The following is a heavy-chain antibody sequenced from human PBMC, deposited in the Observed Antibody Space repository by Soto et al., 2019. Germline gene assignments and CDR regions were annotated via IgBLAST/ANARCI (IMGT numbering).Heavy chain of an antibody. Sequence: PGGSLRLSCAASGVSFNSYDMHWVRQAPGKGPEWVAIISYDGSNTYYSDSVRGRFTISRDNSKDTLYLQMHSLRSEDTAIYYCARDPVHYDSSGHFDYWGQGTLVTVSS. J-gene: IGHJ4*02. V-gene: IGHV3-30*03. CDR3: ARDPVHYDSSGHFDY. D-gene: IGHD3-22*01. CDR1: GVSFNSYD. CDR2: ISYDGSNT.